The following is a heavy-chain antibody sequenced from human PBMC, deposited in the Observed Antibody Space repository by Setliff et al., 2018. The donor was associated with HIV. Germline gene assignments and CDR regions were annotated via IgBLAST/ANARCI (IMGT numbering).Heavy chain of an antibody. D-gene: IGHD5-12*01. J-gene: IGHJ6*02. CDR1: GFTFSGYW. CDR2: INTDGSGT. CDR3: AREATNHYGMDV. V-gene: IGHV3-74*01. Sequence: PGGSLRLSCAASGFTFSGYWMHWVRQAPGKGLVWVSRINTDGSGTTYADSVKGRFTISRDNAKNTLYLQMNSLSAEDTAVYYCAREATNHYGMDVWGQGTTVTVSS.